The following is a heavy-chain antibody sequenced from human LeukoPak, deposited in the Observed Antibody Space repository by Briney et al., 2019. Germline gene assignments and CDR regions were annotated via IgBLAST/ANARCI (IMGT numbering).Heavy chain of an antibody. D-gene: IGHD4-17*01. CDR2: INSDRYRNTI. V-gene: IGHV3-48*02. J-gene: IGHJ4*02. CDR1: GFTLSSYS. Sequence: GGSLRLSCAASGFTLSSYSMNWVRQAPGKGLEWISYINSDRYRNTIYYADTVKGRFTISRDNAKSSLYLQLNSLRDEDTAIYYCARDRDYVFDYWGQGTLVTVSS. CDR3: ARDRDYVFDY.